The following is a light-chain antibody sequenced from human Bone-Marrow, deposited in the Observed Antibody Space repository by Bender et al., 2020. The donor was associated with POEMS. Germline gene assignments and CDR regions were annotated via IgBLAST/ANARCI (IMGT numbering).Light chain of an antibody. CDR1: SSDVGSYNF. Sequence: QSALTQPASVSGSPGQSITISCTGTSSDVGSYNFVSWYQQHPGKAPKLMIYEVSERPSGVPHRFSGSKSGNTASLTVSGLQAEDEADYYCSSYAGYNSYVFGTGTKVTVL. CDR2: EVS. J-gene: IGLJ1*01. CDR3: SSYAGYNSYV. V-gene: IGLV2-8*01.